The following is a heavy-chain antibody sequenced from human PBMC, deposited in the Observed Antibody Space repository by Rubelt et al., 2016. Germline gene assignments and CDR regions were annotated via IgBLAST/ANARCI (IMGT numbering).Heavy chain of an antibody. CDR1: GFTFDDYG. CDR3: ARDYYHGSGYPLFDY. Sequence: EVQLVESGGGVVQPGGSLRLSCAASGFTFDDYGMTWVRQVPGKGLEWVSGINWRGASTGYVDSVKGRFTISRDNAKNSLYLQMNSLRPEDTALYFCARDYYHGSGYPLFDYWGQGTLVTVSS. D-gene: IGHD3-22*01. J-gene: IGHJ4*02. V-gene: IGHV3-20*04. CDR2: INWRGAST.